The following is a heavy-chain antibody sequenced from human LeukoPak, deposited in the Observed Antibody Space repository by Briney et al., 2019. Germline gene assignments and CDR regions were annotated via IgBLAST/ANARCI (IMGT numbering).Heavy chain of an antibody. Sequence: ASVKVSCKVSGYTLTELSMHWVRQAPGKGLEWMGGFDPEDGETIYAQKFQGRVTMTEDTSTDTAYMELSSLRSEDTAVYYCARDYGSGSWASDDYWGQGTLVTVSS. CDR3: ARDYGSGSWASDDY. D-gene: IGHD3-10*01. V-gene: IGHV1-24*01. CDR2: FDPEDGET. J-gene: IGHJ4*02. CDR1: GYTLTELS.